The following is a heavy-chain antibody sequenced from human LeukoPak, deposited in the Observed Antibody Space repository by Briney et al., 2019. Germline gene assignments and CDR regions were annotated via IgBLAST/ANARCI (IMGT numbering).Heavy chain of an antibody. J-gene: IGHJ4*02. Sequence: GGSLRLSCAASGFTFSSYAMHWVRQAPGKGLEWVAVISYDGSNKYYADSVKGRFTISRDNSKNTLYLQMNSLRAEDTAVYYCAKDGGGKQQLVLYWGRGTLVTVSS. D-gene: IGHD6-13*01. CDR1: GFTFSSYA. V-gene: IGHV3-30-3*01. CDR2: ISYDGSNK. CDR3: AKDGGGKQQLVLY.